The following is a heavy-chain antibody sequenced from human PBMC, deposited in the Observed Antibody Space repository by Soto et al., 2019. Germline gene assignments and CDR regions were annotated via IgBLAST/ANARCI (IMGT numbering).Heavy chain of an antibody. J-gene: IGHJ6*03. CDR3: ARHINLNYDFWSGHTPDYYMDV. D-gene: IGHD3-3*01. CDR2: IYYSGST. V-gene: IGHV4-59*08. CDR1: GGSISSYY. Sequence: ASETLSLTCTVSGGSISSYYWSWIRQPPGKGLEWIGYIYYSGSTNYNPSLKSRVTISVDTSKNQFSLKLSSVTAADTAVYYCARHINLNYDFWSGHTPDYYMDVWGKGTTVTVSS.